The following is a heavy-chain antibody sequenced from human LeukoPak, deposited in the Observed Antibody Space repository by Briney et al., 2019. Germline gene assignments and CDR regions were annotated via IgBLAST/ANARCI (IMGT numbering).Heavy chain of an antibody. J-gene: IGHJ4*02. D-gene: IGHD1-14*01. CDR1: GFTFSSYG. CDR3: ARTYRTGRIYYFDY. Sequence: TGGSLRLSCAASGFTFSSYGMNWVRQAPGKGLEWVSSISSTGSYIYYADSVKGRFTISRDNAKNSLYLLMNSLRAEDTAVYYCARTYRTGRIYYFDYWGQGTLVTVSS. CDR2: ISSTGSYI. V-gene: IGHV3-21*01.